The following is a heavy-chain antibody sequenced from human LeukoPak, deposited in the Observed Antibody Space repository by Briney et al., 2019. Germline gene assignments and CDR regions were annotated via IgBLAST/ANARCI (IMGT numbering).Heavy chain of an antibody. CDR1: GYTFTSYG. J-gene: IGHJ4*02. CDR3: ARVTEYYDILTGYYY. D-gene: IGHD3-9*01. Sequence: ASVTVSCKASGYTFTSYGISWVRQAPGQGLEWMGWISAYNGNTNYAQKLQGRVTMTTDTSTSTAYMELRSLRSDDTAVYYCARVTEYYDILTGYYYWGQGTLVTVSS. CDR2: ISAYNGNT. V-gene: IGHV1-18*01.